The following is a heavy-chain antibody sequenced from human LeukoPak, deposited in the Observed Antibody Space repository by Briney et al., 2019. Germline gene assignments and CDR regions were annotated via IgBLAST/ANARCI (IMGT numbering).Heavy chain of an antibody. Sequence: GGSLRLSCAASGFTFSSYWMSWVRQAPGKGLEWVANIKQDGSEKYYVDSVKGRFTISRDNAKNSLYLQMNSLGAEDTAVYYCARPAYTAAYDLWGQGTMVTVSS. CDR1: GFTFSSYW. CDR2: IKQDGSEK. CDR3: ARPAYTAAYDL. V-gene: IGHV3-7*01. D-gene: IGHD3-16*01. J-gene: IGHJ3*01.